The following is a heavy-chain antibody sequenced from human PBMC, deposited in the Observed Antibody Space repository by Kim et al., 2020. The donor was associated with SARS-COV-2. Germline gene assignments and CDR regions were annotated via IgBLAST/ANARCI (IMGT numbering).Heavy chain of an antibody. Sequence: ASVKVSCKASGYTFIDRDVHWVRQAPGQALEWVGRLNPNTGNTDYEQRFQGRITMTRSTSISTAYMELRSLKTDDTAVYYCARESGSYAFDFWGQGTVVTVSS. V-gene: IGHV1-8*01. CDR2: LNPNTGNT. CDR3: ARESGSYAFDF. D-gene: IGHD1-26*01. J-gene: IGHJ3*01. CDR1: GYTFIDRD.